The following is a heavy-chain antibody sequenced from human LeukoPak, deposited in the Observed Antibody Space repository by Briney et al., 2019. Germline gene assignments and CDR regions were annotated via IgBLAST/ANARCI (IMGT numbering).Heavy chain of an antibody. Sequence: PSETLSLTCAVYGGSFSGYYWSWIRQPPGKGLEWIGEINHSGSTNYNPSLKSRVTISVDTSKNQFSLKLSFVTAADTAVYYCARGVLWFGDYWGQGTLVTVSS. V-gene: IGHV4-34*01. CDR2: INHSGST. J-gene: IGHJ4*02. CDR3: ARGVLWFGDY. CDR1: GGSFSGYY. D-gene: IGHD3-10*01.